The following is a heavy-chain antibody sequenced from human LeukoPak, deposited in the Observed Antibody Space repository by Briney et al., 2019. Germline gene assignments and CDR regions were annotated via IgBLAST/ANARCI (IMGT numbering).Heavy chain of an antibody. J-gene: IGHJ4*02. Sequence: GGSLRLSCAASGFTFSNYAMNWVRQAPEKGLEWVSTIHGGGDVTYYADSVKGRFTISRDNSRNTLYLQMNSLRAEDTAVYYCARDHDRSSWYWGGFDYWGQGTLVTVSS. D-gene: IGHD6-13*01. CDR1: GFTFSNYA. CDR3: ARDHDRSSWYWGGFDY. V-gene: IGHV3-23*01. CDR2: IHGGGDVT.